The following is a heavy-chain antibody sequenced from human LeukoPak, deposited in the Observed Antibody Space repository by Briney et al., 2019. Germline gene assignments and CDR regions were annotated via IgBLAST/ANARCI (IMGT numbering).Heavy chain of an antibody. Sequence: SETLSLTCSVSGGSISSYYWNWIRQPAGKGLEWIGRIYTSGSTNYNPSLKSRVTMSLDTSKNHFSLKLSSVTAADTAVYYCARGNYYDSSGYFAYWGQGTLVTVSS. D-gene: IGHD3-22*01. CDR3: ARGNYYDSSGYFAY. J-gene: IGHJ4*02. CDR2: IYTSGST. CDR1: GGSISSYY. V-gene: IGHV4-4*07.